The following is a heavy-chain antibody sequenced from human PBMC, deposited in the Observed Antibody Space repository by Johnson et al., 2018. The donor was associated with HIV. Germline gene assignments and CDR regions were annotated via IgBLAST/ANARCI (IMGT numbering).Heavy chain of an antibody. J-gene: IGHJ3*02. CDR1: GFTFSSYW. CDR3: ARAPSVGADDAFDI. Sequence: QVQLVESGGGVVLPGGSLRLSCAASGFTFSSYWMHWVRQAPGKGLVWVAFIRFDGSNKYYADSVKGRFTISRENSKNTLYLQMNNLRPEDTALYYCARAPSVGADDAFDIWGQGTMVTVSS. V-gene: IGHV3-30*02. D-gene: IGHD1-26*01. CDR2: IRFDGSNK.